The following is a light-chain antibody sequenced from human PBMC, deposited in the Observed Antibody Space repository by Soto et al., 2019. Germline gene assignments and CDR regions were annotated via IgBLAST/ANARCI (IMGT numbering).Light chain of an antibody. CDR2: GAS. J-gene: IGKJ1*01. V-gene: IGKV1-17*01. CDR3: QQYTGYSQWT. CDR1: QGIRND. Sequence: QSPSSLSASVGDRVTITCRASQGIRNDLGWYQQKPGKAPKLLIYGASSLQSGVPSRFSGSGSGTDFSLTISSLQPVDFATYYCQQYTGYSQWTFGQGTKVDIK.